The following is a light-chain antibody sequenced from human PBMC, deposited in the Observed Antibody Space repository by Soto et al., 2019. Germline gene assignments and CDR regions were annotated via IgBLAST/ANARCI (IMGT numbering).Light chain of an antibody. J-gene: IGKJ1*01. CDR1: QSVYSN. Sequence: EIVMTQSPATLSVSPGERATLSCRASQSVYSNLAWYQQKPGQAPRLLIYHTSTRATDIPARLSGSGSGTEFTLTISCLQSDDFAVYYCQQYLSWWTFGQGTKVEIK. V-gene: IGKV3-15*01. CDR2: HTS. CDR3: QQYLSWWT.